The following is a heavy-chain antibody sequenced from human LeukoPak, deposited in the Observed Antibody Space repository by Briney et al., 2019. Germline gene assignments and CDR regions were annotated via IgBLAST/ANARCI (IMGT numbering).Heavy chain of an antibody. D-gene: IGHD1-26*01. Sequence: PGRSLRLSCAASGFTFSSYAMHWVRQAPGQGLEWVAVISYDGSNKYYADSVKGRFTISRDNSKNTLYLQMNSLRAGDTAVSYCAVNIVGATLRYYYYGMDIWGQGTTVTVSS. CDR3: AVNIVGATLRYYYYGMDI. V-gene: IGHV3-30-3*01. J-gene: IGHJ6*02. CDR1: GFTFSSYA. CDR2: ISYDGSNK.